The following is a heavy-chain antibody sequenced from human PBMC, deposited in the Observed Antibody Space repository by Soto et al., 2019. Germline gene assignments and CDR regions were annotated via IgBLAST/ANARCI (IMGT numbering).Heavy chain of an antibody. D-gene: IGHD2-2*01. CDR3: AKDPNIVVVPAADY. CDR1: GFTFSSYA. Sequence: GGSLRLSCAASGFTFSSYAMSWVRQAPGKGLEWVSATSGSGGSTYYADSVKGRFTISRDNSKNTLYLQMNSLRAEDTAVYYCAKDPNIVVVPAADYWGQGTLVTVSS. J-gene: IGHJ4*02. V-gene: IGHV3-23*01. CDR2: TSGSGGST.